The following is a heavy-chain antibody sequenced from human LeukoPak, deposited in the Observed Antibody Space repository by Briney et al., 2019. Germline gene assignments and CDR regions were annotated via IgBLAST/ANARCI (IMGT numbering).Heavy chain of an antibody. V-gene: IGHV4-59*08. CDR1: GGSISSYY. CDR3: ARLRSGGSYGMDV. J-gene: IGHJ6*02. Sequence: SETLSLTCTVSGGSISSYYWSWIRQPPGKGLEWIGYIYYSGSTNYNPSLKSRVTISVDTSKNQFSLKLSSVTAADTAVYYCARLRSGGSYGMDVWGQETTVTVSS. CDR2: IYYSGST. D-gene: IGHD3-16*01.